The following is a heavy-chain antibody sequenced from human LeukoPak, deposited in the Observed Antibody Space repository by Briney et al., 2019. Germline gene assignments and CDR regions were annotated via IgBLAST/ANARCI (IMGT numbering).Heavy chain of an antibody. V-gene: IGHV3-7*04. J-gene: IGHJ4*02. Sequence: GGSLRLSCAASGFTFSSHWMSWVRQAPGKGLEWVACIKQDGSDIYYVDSVKGRFTISRDNAKNSLYLQMNSLRAEDTAVYYCARGGWYYFEYWGQGTLVTVPS. D-gene: IGHD3-22*01. CDR1: GFTFSSHW. CDR3: ARGGWYYFEY. CDR2: IKQDGSDI.